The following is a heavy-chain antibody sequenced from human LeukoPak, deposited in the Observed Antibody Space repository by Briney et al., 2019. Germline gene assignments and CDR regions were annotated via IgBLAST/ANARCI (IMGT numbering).Heavy chain of an antibody. CDR2: ISYDGSNK. J-gene: IGHJ4*02. CDR1: GFTFSSYG. V-gene: IGHV3-30*18. CDR3: AKAPSFIAAAGYYFDY. Sequence: GRSLRLSCAASGFTFSSYGMHWVRQAPGKGLEWVAVISYDGSNKYYADSVKGRFTISRDNSKNTLYLQMNSLRAEDTAVYYCAKAPSFIAAAGYYFDYWGQGTLVTVSS. D-gene: IGHD6-13*01.